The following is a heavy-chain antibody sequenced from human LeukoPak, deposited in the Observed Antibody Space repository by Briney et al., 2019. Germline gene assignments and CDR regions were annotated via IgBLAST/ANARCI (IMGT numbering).Heavy chain of an antibody. CDR1: GFTFSSYA. CDR2: ISYDGSNK. D-gene: IGHD5-12*01. Sequence: GGSLRLSCAASGFTFSSYAMHWVRQAPGKGLEWVAVISYDGSNKYYADSVKGRFTISRDNSKNTLYLQMNSLRAEDTAVYYCARDFLEMATMFDYWGQGTLVTVSS. CDR3: ARDFLEMATMFDY. V-gene: IGHV3-30-3*01. J-gene: IGHJ4*02.